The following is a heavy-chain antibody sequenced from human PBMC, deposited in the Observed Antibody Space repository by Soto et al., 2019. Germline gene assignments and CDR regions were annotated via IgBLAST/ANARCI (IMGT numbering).Heavy chain of an antibody. CDR1: GYSISSGYY. CDR2: IYHSGST. D-gene: IGHD2-15*01. CDR3: PRGGRCSGGSCYGSNWFDP. Sequence: SETLSLTCAVSGYSISSGYYWGWIRQPPGKGLEWIGSIYHSGSTYYNPSLKSRVTISVDTSKNQFSLKLNSVTAADTAVYYCPRGGRCSGGSCYGSNWFDPWDQGTLVAVSS. V-gene: IGHV4-38-2*01. J-gene: IGHJ5*02.